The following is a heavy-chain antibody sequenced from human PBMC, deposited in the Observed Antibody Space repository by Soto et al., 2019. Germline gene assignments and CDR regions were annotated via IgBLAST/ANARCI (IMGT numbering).Heavy chain of an antibody. V-gene: IGHV1-69*13. Sequence: VKVSCKASGGTFTGNPISWARQAPGRGLEWMGGIIPMFGTTNYAQKFQGRVTITADESTTTAYMELNSLRSEDTAVYYCARENSIASLSYYYGMEVWGQGTTVTVS. D-gene: IGHD6-6*01. CDR2: IIPMFGTT. CDR1: GGTFTGNP. CDR3: ARENSIASLSYYYGMEV. J-gene: IGHJ6*02.